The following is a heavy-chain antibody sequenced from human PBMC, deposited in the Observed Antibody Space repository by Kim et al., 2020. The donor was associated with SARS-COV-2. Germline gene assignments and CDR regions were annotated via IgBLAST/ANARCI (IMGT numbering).Heavy chain of an antibody. CDR1: GGSFSGYY. V-gene: IGHV4-34*01. Sequence: SETLSLTCAVYGGSFSGYYWSWIRQPPGKGLEWIGEINHSGSTNYNPSLKSRVTISVDTSKNQFSLKLSSVTAADTAVYYCARLSIAAAFPFDYWGQGT. CDR3: ARLSIAAAFPFDY. D-gene: IGHD6-13*01. CDR2: INHSGST. J-gene: IGHJ4*02.